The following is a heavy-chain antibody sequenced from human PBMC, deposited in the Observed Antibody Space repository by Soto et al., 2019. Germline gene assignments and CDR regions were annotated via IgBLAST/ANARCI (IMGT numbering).Heavy chain of an antibody. D-gene: IGHD3-22*01. CDR1: GYVFSRYT. Sequence: QVQLVQSGAEVKMSGASVKVSCKASGYVFSRYTLHWVRQAPGQRLEWMGWINAGNGKTKYAQMFQDRVTMSRDTSANTVYMELNSLRSEDTAVYYCAREFRNYASSVAYWGQGTLVSVSS. CDR3: AREFRNYASSVAY. CDR2: INAGNGKT. V-gene: IGHV1-3*01. J-gene: IGHJ4*02.